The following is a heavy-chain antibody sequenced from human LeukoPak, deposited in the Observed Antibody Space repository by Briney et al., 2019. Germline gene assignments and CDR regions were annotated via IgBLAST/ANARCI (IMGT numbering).Heavy chain of an antibody. CDR2: IKQDGSDK. V-gene: IGHV3-7*04. CDR3: AREDGYNFFDY. CDR1: GFTFSSYW. J-gene: IGHJ4*02. D-gene: IGHD5-24*01. Sequence: GGSLRLSCAPSGFTFSSYWMSWVRQAPGKGLEWVANIKQDGSDKYYVDSVKGRFTISRENAKNSLYLQMNSLRAEDTAVYYCAREDGYNFFDYWGQGTLVTVSS.